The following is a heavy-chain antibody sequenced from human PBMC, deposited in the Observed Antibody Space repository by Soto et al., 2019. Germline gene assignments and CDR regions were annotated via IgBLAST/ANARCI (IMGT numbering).Heavy chain of an antibody. CDR2: INPNSGAT. J-gene: IGHJ5*02. V-gene: IGHV1-2*02. D-gene: IGHD3-3*01. CDR3: ARGGGTILAPLP. Sequence: ASVKVSCKASGYTFTGYFIHWVRQAPGQGLELMGWINPNSGATKYAQEFQGRVTMTRDTSISTAYMELTLLRSDDTAIYYCARGGGTILAPLPWGEGTLVTVYS. CDR1: GYTFTGYF.